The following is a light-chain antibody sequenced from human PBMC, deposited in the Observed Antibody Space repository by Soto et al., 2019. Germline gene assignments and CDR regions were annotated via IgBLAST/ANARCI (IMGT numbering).Light chain of an antibody. J-gene: IGKJ2*01. CDR2: GAS. CDR3: QQYNNWPYT. CDR1: QSVSSN. V-gene: IGKV3-15*01. Sequence: EIVMTQSPVTLSVSPGERATLSCRASQSVSSNLAWYQQKPGQAPRLIIYGASTRATGIPARFSGSGSGTEFTLTINSLQSEDFAVYYWQQYNNWPYTFGRGTKLEIK.